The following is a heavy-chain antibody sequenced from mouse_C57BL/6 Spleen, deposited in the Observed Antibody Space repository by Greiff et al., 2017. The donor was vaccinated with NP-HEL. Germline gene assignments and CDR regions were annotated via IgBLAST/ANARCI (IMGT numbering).Heavy chain of an antibody. CDR1: GYAFSSSW. CDR3: AVITTVVASDY. D-gene: IGHD1-1*01. V-gene: IGHV1-82*01. J-gene: IGHJ2*01. CDR2: IYPGDGDT. Sequence: VQLQESGPELVKPGASVKISCKASGYAFSSSWMNWVKQRPGKGLEWIGRIYPGDGDTNYNGKFKGKATLTAGKSSSTAYMQLSSLTSEDSAVYFCAVITTVVASDYWGQGTTLTVSS.